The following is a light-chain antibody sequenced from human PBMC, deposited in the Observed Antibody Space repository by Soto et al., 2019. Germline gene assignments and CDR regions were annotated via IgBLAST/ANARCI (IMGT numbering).Light chain of an antibody. CDR1: QILLHSDGIAY. V-gene: IGKV2-30*02. Sequence: DFVMTHSPLSLPLTLVQPASISCSXNQILLHSDGIAYFSWFQQRPGRSPRRLIYKVSNRDSGVPARFSGSGSGTDFALKISRVEAEDVGVYYCMQGTHWPITFGQGTRLEIK. CDR2: KVS. CDR3: MQGTHWPIT. J-gene: IGKJ5*01.